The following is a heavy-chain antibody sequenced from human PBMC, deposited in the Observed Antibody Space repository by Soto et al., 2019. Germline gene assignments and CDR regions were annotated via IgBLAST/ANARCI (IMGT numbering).Heavy chain of an antibody. Sequence: PSETLSLTCTVSGGSISSYYWSWIRQPPGKGLEWIGYIYYSGSTNYNPSLKSRVTISVDTSKNQFSLKLSSVTAADTAVYYCARGAYQLLPDYYYYYGMGVWGQGTTVTVSS. V-gene: IGHV4-59*01. CDR1: GGSISSYY. CDR2: IYYSGST. D-gene: IGHD2-2*01. CDR3: ARGAYQLLPDYYYYYGMGV. J-gene: IGHJ6*02.